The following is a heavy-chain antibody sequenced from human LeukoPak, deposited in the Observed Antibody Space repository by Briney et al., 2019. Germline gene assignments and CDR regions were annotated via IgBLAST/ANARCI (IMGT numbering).Heavy chain of an antibody. CDR2: FDPEDGET. D-gene: IGHD1-7*01. CDR1: GYTFTSYY. Sequence: ASVKVSCKASGYTFTSYYMHWVRQAPGKGLEWMGGFDPEDGETIYAQKFQSRVTMTEDTSTDTAYMELSSLRSEDTAVYYYATDRDITGTIELDYWGQGXLVTV. J-gene: IGHJ4*02. CDR3: ATDRDITGTIELDY. V-gene: IGHV1-24*01.